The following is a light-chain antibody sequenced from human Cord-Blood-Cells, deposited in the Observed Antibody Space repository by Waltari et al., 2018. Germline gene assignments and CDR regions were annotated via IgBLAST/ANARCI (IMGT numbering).Light chain of an antibody. CDR3: SSYTSSSTLL. Sequence: QSALPPPASVSGSPGPSITISCPGTSSDVGGYNYCSWYQQHPGKAPKLMIYDVRNRPSGVSNRFSGAKSGNTASLTISGLQAEDEADYYCSSYTSSSTLLFGGGTKLTVL. CDR2: DVR. CDR1: SSDVGGYNY. V-gene: IGLV2-14*01. J-gene: IGLJ2*01.